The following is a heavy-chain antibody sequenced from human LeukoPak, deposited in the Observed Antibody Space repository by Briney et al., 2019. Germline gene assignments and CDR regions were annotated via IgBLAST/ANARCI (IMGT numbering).Heavy chain of an antibody. J-gene: IGHJ5*02. V-gene: IGHV4-59*01. CDR1: GGSISSYY. CDR2: IYYSGTT. CDR3: ARALGSSWPRFDP. D-gene: IGHD6-13*01. Sequence: KPSETLSLTCTVSGGSISSYYWSWIRQSSGKGLEWIGYIYYSGTTNRNPSLKSRVTMSVDTSKNQFSLKLSSVTAADTAAYYCARALGSSWPRFDPWGQGTLVTVSS.